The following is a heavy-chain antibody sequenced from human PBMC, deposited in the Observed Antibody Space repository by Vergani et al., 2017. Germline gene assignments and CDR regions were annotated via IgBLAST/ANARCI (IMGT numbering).Heavy chain of an antibody. J-gene: IGHJ4*02. Sequence: EVQLVQSGAEVKKPGESLRISCKGSGYSFTSYWISWVRQMPGKGLEWMGRIDPSDSYTNYSPSFQGHVTISADKSISTAYLQWSSLKASDTAMYYCARRDKQQLYHWXFDYWGQGTLVTVSS. V-gene: IGHV5-10-1*03. D-gene: IGHD6-13*01. CDR1: GYSFTSYW. CDR2: IDPSDSYT. CDR3: ARRDKQQLYHWXFDY.